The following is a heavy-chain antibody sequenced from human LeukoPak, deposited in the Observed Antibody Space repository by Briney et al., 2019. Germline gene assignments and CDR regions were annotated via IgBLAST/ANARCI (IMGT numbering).Heavy chain of an antibody. CDR2: LNSPGHTF. J-gene: IGHJ4*02. CDR1: GFTLSGFE. V-gene: IGHV3-48*03. Sequence: GGSLRLSCAASGFTLSGFEMNWFRQAPGKGLEWVSFLNSPGHTFYYADSVWGRFTISRDNAKNSLYLQMNSLGADDTAVYYCARGGYDYPADYWGQGTLVTVSS. CDR3: ARGGYDYPADY. D-gene: IGHD5-12*01.